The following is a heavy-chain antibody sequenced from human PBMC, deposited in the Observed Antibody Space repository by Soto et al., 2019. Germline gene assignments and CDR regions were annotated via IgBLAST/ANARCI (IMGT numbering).Heavy chain of an antibody. J-gene: IGHJ4*02. CDR2: IYHSGST. Sequence: QVPLQESGPRLVRPSGTLSLTCTVSSGSISTANWWSWVRQPPGRGLEWIGEIYHSGSTNYNRALGARVTLSVVKSKYHFSRSLSSVTAADTAMYYCARRGGGVVLTATTPFDYWGQGTLVTVSS. V-gene: IGHV4-4*02. D-gene: IGHD2-21*02. CDR3: ARRGGGVVLTATTPFDY. CDR1: SGSISTANW.